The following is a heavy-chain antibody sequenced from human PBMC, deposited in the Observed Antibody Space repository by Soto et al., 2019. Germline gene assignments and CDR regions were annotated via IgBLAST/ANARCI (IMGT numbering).Heavy chain of an antibody. CDR1: GYAFTSYG. V-gene: IGHV1-18*04. D-gene: IGHD3-10*01. CDR2: IAPHSGRT. J-gene: IGHJ4*02. Sequence: QVQLVQSGPEVKKPGASVRVSCMTSGYAFTSYGVNWVRQAPGQGLEWMGWIAPHSGRTTYLPKFQGRVTISADASTNTAYRELTSLSSDDTGIYFCARAATGSYHSAYWGQGTVVTVSS. CDR3: ARAATGSYHSAY.